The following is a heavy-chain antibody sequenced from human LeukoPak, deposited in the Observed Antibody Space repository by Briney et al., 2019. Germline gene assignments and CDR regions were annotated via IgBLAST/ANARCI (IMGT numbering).Heavy chain of an antibody. CDR2: IYYSGST. CDR3: ARELSAPVTYGDYGDAFDI. V-gene: IGHV4-59*01. D-gene: IGHD4-17*01. CDR1: GGSISSYY. J-gene: IGHJ3*02. Sequence: PSETLSLTCTVSGGSISSYYWSWIRQPPGKGLEWIGYIYYSGSTNYNPSLKSLVSISVDTPKNQFSLKLSSVTAADTAVYYCARELSAPVTYGDYGDAFDIWGQGTMVTVSS.